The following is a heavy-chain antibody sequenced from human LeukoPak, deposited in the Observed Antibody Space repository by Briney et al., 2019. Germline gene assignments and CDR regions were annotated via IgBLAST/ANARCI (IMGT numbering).Heavy chain of an antibody. V-gene: IGHV4-59*12. J-gene: IGHJ4*02. Sequence: SETLSLTCTVSGGSINNYYWSWIRQPPGKGLEWIGYIYHSGSTYYNPSLTSRVTISIDTSKNQFSLKLSSVTAADTAVYYCAKDGTRPFYGSGSYYNYFDSWGQGTLVTVSS. CDR1: GGSINNYY. CDR2: IYHSGST. CDR3: AKDGTRPFYGSGSYYNYFDS. D-gene: IGHD3-10*01.